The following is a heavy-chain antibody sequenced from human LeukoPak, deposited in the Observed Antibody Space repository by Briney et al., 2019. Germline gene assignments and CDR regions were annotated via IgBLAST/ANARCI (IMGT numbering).Heavy chain of an antibody. Sequence: GGSLRLSCAASGFTFSSYGMHWVRQAPGKGLEWVAFIRYDGSNKYYADSVKGRFTISRDNSKNTLYLQMNSLRAEDTAVYYCAKDYCSSTSCWNYFDYWGQGTLVTVSS. CDR1: GFTFSSYG. J-gene: IGHJ4*02. CDR2: IRYDGSNK. D-gene: IGHD2-2*01. V-gene: IGHV3-30*02. CDR3: AKDYCSSTSCWNYFDY.